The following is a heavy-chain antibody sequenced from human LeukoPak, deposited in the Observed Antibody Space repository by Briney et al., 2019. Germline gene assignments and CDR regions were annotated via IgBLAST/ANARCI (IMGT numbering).Heavy chain of an antibody. CDR2: ISGSGGST. Sequence: GGSLRLSCAASGFTFSSYAMSWVRQAPGKGLEWVSVISGSGGSTYYADSVKGRFTISRDNSKNTLYLQMNSLRAEDTAAYFCAKDSWALGGSNDYWGQGTLVAVSS. D-gene: IGHD3-10*01. J-gene: IGHJ4*02. CDR3: AKDSWALGGSNDY. V-gene: IGHV3-23*01. CDR1: GFTFSSYA.